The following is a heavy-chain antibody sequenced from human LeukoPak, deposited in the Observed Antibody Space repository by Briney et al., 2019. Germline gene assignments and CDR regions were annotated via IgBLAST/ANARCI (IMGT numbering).Heavy chain of an antibody. CDR3: ARDLTHCSGGSCYLDY. Sequence: GGSLRLSCAASGFIFSSHGMNWVRQAPGKGLEWVSYISSSGSTIYYADSVKGRFTISRDNAKNSLYLQMNSLRAEDTAVYYCARDLTHCSGGSCYLDYWGQGTLVTVSS. CDR1: GFIFSSHG. D-gene: IGHD2-15*01. V-gene: IGHV3-48*04. J-gene: IGHJ4*02. CDR2: ISSSGSTI.